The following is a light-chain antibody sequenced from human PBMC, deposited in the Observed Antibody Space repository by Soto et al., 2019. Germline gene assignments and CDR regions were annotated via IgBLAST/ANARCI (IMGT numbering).Light chain of an antibody. Sequence: EIVMTQSPATLYVSPGERATLSCRASQTIFSSLAWYQQKPGQAPRLLIYGASTRATDIPARFSGSGSGTEFSLTISSLQSEDFAVYYCQQYNNWPPLTFGGGTKVEIK. CDR1: QTIFSS. V-gene: IGKV3-15*01. J-gene: IGKJ4*01. CDR2: GAS. CDR3: QQYNNWPPLT.